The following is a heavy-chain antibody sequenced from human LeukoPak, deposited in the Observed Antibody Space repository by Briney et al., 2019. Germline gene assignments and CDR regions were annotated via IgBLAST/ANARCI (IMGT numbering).Heavy chain of an antibody. Sequence: GGSLRLSCAASGFTFTTNAMTWVRQAPGKGLEWVSRISGGGDSTYYAASVKGRFTISRDNSRNTLYLQLNSLRDEDTAVYYCAKDYAGGVSTFDDWGQGTLVTVSS. CDR1: GFTFTTNA. CDR3: AKDYAGGVSTFDD. CDR2: ISGGGDST. V-gene: IGHV3-23*01. J-gene: IGHJ4*02. D-gene: IGHD3-10*02.